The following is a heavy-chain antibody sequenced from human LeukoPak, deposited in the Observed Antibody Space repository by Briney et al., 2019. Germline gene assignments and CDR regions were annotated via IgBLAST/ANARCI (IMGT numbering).Heavy chain of an antibody. CDR2: ISYDGSNK. D-gene: IGHD5-24*01. V-gene: IGHV3-30*18. CDR1: GFTFSSYG. Sequence: PGGSLRLSCAASGFTFSSYGMHWVRRAPGKGLEWVAVISYDGSNKYYADSVKGRFTISRDNSKNTLYLQMNSLRAEDTAVYYCAKDLVGEMATINLDYWGQGTLVTVSS. CDR3: AKDLVGEMATINLDY. J-gene: IGHJ4*02.